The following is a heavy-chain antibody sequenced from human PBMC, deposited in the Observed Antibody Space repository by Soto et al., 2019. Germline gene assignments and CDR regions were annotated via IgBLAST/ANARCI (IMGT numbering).Heavy chain of an antibody. J-gene: IGHJ4*02. D-gene: IGHD7-27*01. CDR2: INAGYGNT. CDR3: ARDTGDGTFDF. Sequence: TASLYAFSRCSIHWVRQAPGQRLEWMGWINAGYGNTKSSQKFQDRVTISRDTSASTAYMELTSPRSEDTAVYYCARDTGDGTFDFGGQGTLGTVPP. CDR1: LYAFSRCS. V-gene: IGHV1-3*01.